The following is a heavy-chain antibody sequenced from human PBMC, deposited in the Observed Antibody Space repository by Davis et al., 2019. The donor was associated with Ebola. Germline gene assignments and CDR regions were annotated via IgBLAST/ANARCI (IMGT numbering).Heavy chain of an antibody. CDR1: GFTFSSYW. Sequence: GESLKISCAASGFTFSSYWMAWVRRAPGEGLEWVANINADGSAQYYVDSVKGRFTISRDNAKNSLYLQMSSLRAEDTALYYCARDVRYSDYWGQGTLVTVSS. V-gene: IGHV3-7*03. D-gene: IGHD1-14*01. J-gene: IGHJ4*02. CDR2: INADGSAQ. CDR3: ARDVRYSDY.